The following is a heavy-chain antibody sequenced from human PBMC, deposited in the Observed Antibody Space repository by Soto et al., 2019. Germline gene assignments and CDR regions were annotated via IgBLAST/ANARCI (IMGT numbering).Heavy chain of an antibody. CDR2: ISYDGSDK. D-gene: IGHD3-22*01. Sequence: LRLSCAASGFNYTDFALHWVRQAPGKGLEWVAIISYDGSDKYYADSVKGRFVISRDNPKNTLYLEMNSLRPEDTAVYFCARRAWDSYYAIDVWGQGTTVSVSS. CDR3: ARRAWDSYYAIDV. V-gene: IGHV3-30*09. CDR1: GFNYTDFA. J-gene: IGHJ6*02.